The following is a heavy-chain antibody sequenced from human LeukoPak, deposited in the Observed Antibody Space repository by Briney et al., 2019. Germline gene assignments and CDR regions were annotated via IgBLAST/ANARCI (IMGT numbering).Heavy chain of an antibody. Sequence: GGSLRLSCAASGFTFSDYYMSWIRQAPGKGLEWVSYISSSGSTIYYADSVKGRFTISRDNSKNTLYLQMNSLRAEDTAVYYCARETYMITFGGVIVPYGYWGQGTLVTVSS. CDR2: ISSSGSTI. V-gene: IGHV3-11*04. CDR1: GFTFSDYY. J-gene: IGHJ4*02. D-gene: IGHD3-16*02. CDR3: ARETYMITFGGVIVPYGY.